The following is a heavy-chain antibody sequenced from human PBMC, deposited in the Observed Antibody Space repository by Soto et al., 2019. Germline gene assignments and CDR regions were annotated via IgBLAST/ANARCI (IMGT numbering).Heavy chain of an antibody. D-gene: IGHD2-2*03. J-gene: IGHJ4*02. CDR1: GFSFDDYG. CDR3: AKDNDLDSDGRFDY. Sequence: EVQLVESGGGSVQPGRSLRLSCAASGFSFDDYGMHWVRQGPGKGLEWVSGISWNSGDIYYADSVKGRFTISRDNAKRSLYLQMNSLRTEDTALYYCAKDNDLDSDGRFDYWGQGILVTVSS. V-gene: IGHV3-9*01. CDR2: ISWNSGDI.